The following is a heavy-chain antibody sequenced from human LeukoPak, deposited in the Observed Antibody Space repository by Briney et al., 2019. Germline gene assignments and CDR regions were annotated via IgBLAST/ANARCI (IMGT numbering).Heavy chain of an antibody. V-gene: IGHV4-31*03. Sequence: PSETLSLTCTVSGGSISSGGYYWSWIRQHPGKGLEWIGYIYYSGSTYYNPSLKSRVTISVDTSKNQFSLKLSSVTTADTAVYYCARDSSGEFDYWGQGTLVTVSS. D-gene: IGHD3-22*01. CDR2: IYYSGST. CDR3: ARDSSGEFDY. J-gene: IGHJ4*02. CDR1: GGSISSGGYY.